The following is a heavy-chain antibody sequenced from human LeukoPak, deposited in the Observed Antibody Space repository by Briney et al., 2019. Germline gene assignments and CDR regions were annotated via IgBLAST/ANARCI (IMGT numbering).Heavy chain of an antibody. D-gene: IGHD3-10*01. CDR2: INHSGST. CDR1: GGSFSGYY. V-gene: IGHV4-34*01. CDR3: ASPGAGAFDI. J-gene: IGHJ3*02. Sequence: PSETLSLTCAVYGGSFSGYYWSWIRQPPGKGLEWIGEINHSGSTNYNPSLKSRVTISVDTSKNQFSLKLSSVTAADTAVYYCASPGAGAFDIWGQGTLVTVSS.